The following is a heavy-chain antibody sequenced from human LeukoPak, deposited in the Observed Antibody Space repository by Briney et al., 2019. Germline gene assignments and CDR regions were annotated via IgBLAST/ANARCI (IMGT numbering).Heavy chain of an antibody. CDR3: ARGCDYGDYEHCN. CDR1: GGTFSSYA. V-gene: IGHV1-69*05. J-gene: IGHJ4*02. D-gene: IGHD4-17*01. CDR2: IIPIFGTA. Sequence: SVKVSCKASGGTFSSYAISWVRQAPGQGLEWMGRIIPIFGTANYAQKFQGRVTITTDESTSTAYMEPSSLRSEDTAVYYCARGCDYGDYEHCNWGQGTLVTVSS.